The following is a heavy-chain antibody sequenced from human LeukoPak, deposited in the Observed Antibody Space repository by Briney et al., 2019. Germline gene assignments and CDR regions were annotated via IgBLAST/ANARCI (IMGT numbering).Heavy chain of an antibody. J-gene: IGHJ4*02. CDR1: GFTFDDYA. Sequence: GRSLRLSCAASGFTFDDYAMPWVRQAPGKGLEWVSGISWNSGSIGYADSVKGRFTISRDNAKNSLYLQMNSLRAEDTALYYCAKSIYSYGYYFDYWGQGTLVTVSS. D-gene: IGHD5-18*01. CDR3: AKSIYSYGYYFDY. CDR2: ISWNSGSI. V-gene: IGHV3-9*01.